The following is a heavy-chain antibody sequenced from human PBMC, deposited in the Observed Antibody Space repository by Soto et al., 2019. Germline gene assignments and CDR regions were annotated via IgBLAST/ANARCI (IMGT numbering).Heavy chain of an antibody. Sequence: QVQLVESGGGVVQPGRSLRLSCEASGFTFSTSGMHWVRQAPGKGLEWGAAISYDGTKKYYADSVKGRFTISRDNSKNTLYLQMDSLSPEDTAVYYCAKDNGDSSGSFPIWGQGTMVTVS. CDR3: AKDNGDSSGSFPI. D-gene: IGHD6-19*01. CDR2: ISYDGTKK. CDR1: GFTFSTSG. J-gene: IGHJ3*02. V-gene: IGHV3-30*18.